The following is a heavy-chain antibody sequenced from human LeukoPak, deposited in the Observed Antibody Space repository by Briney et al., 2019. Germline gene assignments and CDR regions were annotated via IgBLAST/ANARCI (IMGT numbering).Heavy chain of an antibody. CDR2: INPNSGDT. CDR1: GYTFTGYY. J-gene: IGHJ5*02. D-gene: IGHD3-9*01. CDR3: ARASNYDILTGYEDP. Sequence: ASVKVSCKASGYTFTGYYMHWVRQAPGQGLEWMGWINPNSGDTNYAQKLQGRVTMTTDTSTSTAYMELRSLRSDDTAVYYCARASNYDILTGYEDPWGQGTLVTVSS. V-gene: IGHV1-2*02.